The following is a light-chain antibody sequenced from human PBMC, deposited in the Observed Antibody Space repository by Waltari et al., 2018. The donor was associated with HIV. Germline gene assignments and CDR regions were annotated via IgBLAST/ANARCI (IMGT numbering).Light chain of an antibody. J-gene: IGLJ2*01. V-gene: IGLV1-40*01. Sequence: QSVLTQPPPVSGAPDQRVTISCTGSSSNIGAGHHVHWYQQLPGTAPKLLIYANRNRPSGVPDRFSASRSGTSASLAITGLQAEDEADYYCQSFDSSLSGDVVFGGGTKLTVL. CDR1: SSNIGAGHH. CDR3: QSFDSSLSGDVV. CDR2: ANR.